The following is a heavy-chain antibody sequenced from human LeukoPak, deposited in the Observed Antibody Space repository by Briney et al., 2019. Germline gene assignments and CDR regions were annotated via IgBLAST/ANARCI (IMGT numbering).Heavy chain of an antibody. J-gene: IGHJ4*02. D-gene: IGHD6-19*01. V-gene: IGHV1-2*02. CDR3: ARTHPEQWLVGDLFDY. CDR1: GYTFTGYY. Sequence: GASVKVSCKASGYTFTGYYMHWVRQAPGQGLEWMGWINPNGGGTNYAQKFQGRVTMTRDTSISTAYMELSGLRSDDTAVYYCARTHPEQWLVGDLFDYWGQGTLVTVSS. CDR2: INPNGGGT.